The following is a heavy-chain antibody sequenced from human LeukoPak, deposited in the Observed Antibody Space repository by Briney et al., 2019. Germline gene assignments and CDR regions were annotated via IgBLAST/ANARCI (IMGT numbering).Heavy chain of an antibody. CDR1: GFTFSSYA. CDR3: ARDPDNIVVVPAATFDY. CDR2: IRGSGDRT. Sequence: GGSLRLSCAASGFTFSSYAMSWVRQAPGKGLEWVSAIRGSGDRTYYADSVKGRFTISRDNSKNSLYLQMNSLRAEDTAVYYCARDPDNIVVVPAATFDYWGQGTLVTVSS. V-gene: IGHV3-23*01. J-gene: IGHJ4*02. D-gene: IGHD2-2*01.